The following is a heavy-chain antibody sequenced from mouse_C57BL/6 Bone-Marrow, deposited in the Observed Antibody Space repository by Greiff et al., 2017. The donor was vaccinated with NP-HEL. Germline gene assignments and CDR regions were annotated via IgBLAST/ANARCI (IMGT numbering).Heavy chain of an antibody. V-gene: IGHV5-4*01. CDR1: GFTFSSYA. CDR2: ISDGGSYT. Sequence: EVHLVESGGGLVKPGGSLKLSCAASGFTFSSYAMSWVRQTPEKRLEWVATISDGGSYTYYPDNVKGRFTISRDNAKNNLYLQMSHLKSEDTAMYYCARDRDYGSNYFDYWGQGTTLTVSS. CDR3: ARDRDYGSNYFDY. J-gene: IGHJ2*01. D-gene: IGHD1-1*01.